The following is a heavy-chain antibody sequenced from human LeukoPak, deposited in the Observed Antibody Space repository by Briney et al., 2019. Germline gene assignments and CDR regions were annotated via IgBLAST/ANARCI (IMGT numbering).Heavy chain of an antibody. CDR2: IYYSGST. J-gene: IGHJ6*03. D-gene: IGHD6-13*01. CDR3: ARARVGSSSWYYYYYYMDV. CDR1: GGSISSSSSY. Sequence: SETLSLTCSVSGGSISSSSSYWSWIPQPPGKGLEWFGYIYYSGSTNYNPSLKSRVTISVDTSKIQFSLKLSSVTAADTAVYYCARARVGSSSWYYYYYYMDVWGKGTTVTVSS. V-gene: IGHV4-61*01.